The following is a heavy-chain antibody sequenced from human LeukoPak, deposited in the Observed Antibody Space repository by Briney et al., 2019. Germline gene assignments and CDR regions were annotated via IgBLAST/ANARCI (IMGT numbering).Heavy chain of an antibody. CDR2: ISYDGSNK. V-gene: IGHV3-30-3*01. J-gene: IGHJ6*02. CDR3: AREGKQWLVPLYYGMDV. D-gene: IGHD6-19*01. CDR1: GFTISSYA. Sequence: GRSLRLSCAASGFTISSYAMHWVRQAPGKGLEWVAVISYDGSNKYYADSVKGRFTISRDNSKNTLYLQMNSLRAEDTAVYYCAREGKQWLVPLYYGMDVWGQGTTVTVTS.